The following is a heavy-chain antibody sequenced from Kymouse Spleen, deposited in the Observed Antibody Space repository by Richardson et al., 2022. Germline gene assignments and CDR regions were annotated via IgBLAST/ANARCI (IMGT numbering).Heavy chain of an antibody. CDR2: IYYSGST. V-gene: IGHV4-61*01. D-gene: IGHD7-27*02. CDR3: ARGLGINY. Sequence: QVQLQESGPGLVKPSETLSLTCTVSGGSVSSGSYYWSWIRQPPGKGLEWIGYIYYSGSTNYNPSLKSRVTISVDTSKNQFSLKLSSVTAADTAVYYCARGLGINYWGQGTLVTVSS. J-gene: IGHJ4*02. CDR1: GGSVSSGSYY.